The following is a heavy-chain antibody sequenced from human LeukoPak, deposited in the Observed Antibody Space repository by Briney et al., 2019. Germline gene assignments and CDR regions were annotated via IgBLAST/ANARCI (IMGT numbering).Heavy chain of an antibody. CDR2: IYYSGST. CDR3: ARQGYSGTKYGMDV. J-gene: IGHJ6*02. CDR1: GGSISSSSYY. D-gene: IGHD1-26*01. Sequence: SETLSLTCTVSGGSISSSSYYWGWIRHPPGKGLEWIGSIYYSGSTYYNPSLKSRVTISVDTSKNQFSLKLSSVTAADTAVYYCARQGYSGTKYGMDVWGQGTTVTVSS. V-gene: IGHV4-39*01.